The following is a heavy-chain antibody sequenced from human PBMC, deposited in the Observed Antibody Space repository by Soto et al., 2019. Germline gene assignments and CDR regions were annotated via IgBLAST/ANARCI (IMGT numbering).Heavy chain of an antibody. D-gene: IGHD3-10*01. CDR2: IKSGGST. J-gene: IGHJ4*02. Sequence: EVQLLESGGGLVQPGGYLRLSCAASTNTFNIYAMSWVRQAPGMGLGWVSAIKSGGSTYYADSVKGRFTISRDDSKNTSHLQMNSLRAEDTAVYYCAKSPTMVRGGIFDSWGQGTLVTVSS. CDR3: AKSPTMVRGGIFDS. V-gene: IGHV3-23*01. CDR1: TNTFNIYA.